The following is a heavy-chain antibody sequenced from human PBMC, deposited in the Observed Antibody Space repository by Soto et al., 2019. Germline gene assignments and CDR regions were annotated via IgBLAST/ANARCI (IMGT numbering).Heavy chain of an antibody. J-gene: IGHJ6*03. CDR2: IYHSGST. CDR1: SGSIRSSDW. Sequence: QVQLQESGPGLVKPSGTLSLTCAVSSGSIRSSDWWSWVRQPPGKGLEWIGEIYHSGSTNYNPSLKSRVTISVDKSKNQFSLKLSSVTAADKAVYYCARGSYCSGGSCSPYYYYYMDVWGKGTTVTVSS. V-gene: IGHV4-4*02. D-gene: IGHD2-15*01. CDR3: ARGSYCSGGSCSPYYYYYMDV.